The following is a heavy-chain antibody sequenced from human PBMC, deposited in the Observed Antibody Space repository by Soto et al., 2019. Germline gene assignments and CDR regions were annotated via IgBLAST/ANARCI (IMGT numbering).Heavy chain of an antibody. CDR1: GFTFEDHG. CDR3: ARDGGVAVAVDASDI. D-gene: IGHD6-19*01. CDR2: INWSGSST. J-gene: IGHJ3*02. V-gene: IGHV3-20*04. Sequence: EVQLVESGGGVVRPGGSLRLSCAASGFTFEDHGMTWVRQVPGKGLEWVAEINWSGSSTSYADSVKGRFTISRDNAKNSLYLQINSLRAEDTALYFCARDGGVAVAVDASDIWGQGKMVTVSS.